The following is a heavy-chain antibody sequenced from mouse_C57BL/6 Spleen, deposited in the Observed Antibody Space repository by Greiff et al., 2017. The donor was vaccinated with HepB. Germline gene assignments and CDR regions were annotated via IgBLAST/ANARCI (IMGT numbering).Heavy chain of an antibody. J-gene: IGHJ3*01. D-gene: IGHD1-1*01. Sequence: ESGPGLVKPSQSLSLTCSVTGYSITSGYYWNWIRQFPGNKLEWMGYISYDGSNNYNPSLKNRISITRDTSKNQFFLKLNSVTTEDTATYYCARASYYYGSPWFVYWGQGTLVTVSA. CDR2: ISYDGSN. V-gene: IGHV3-6*01. CDR1: GYSITSGYY. CDR3: ARASYYYGSPWFVY.